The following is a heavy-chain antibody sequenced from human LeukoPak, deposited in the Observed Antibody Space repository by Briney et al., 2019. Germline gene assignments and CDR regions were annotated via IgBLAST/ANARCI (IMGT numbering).Heavy chain of an antibody. CDR3: ARDVGGYFDY. V-gene: IGHV1-18*01. CDR2: ISAYNGNT. D-gene: IGHD6-13*01. CDR1: GYTFTSYD. Sequence: GASVKVSCKASGYTFTSYDINWVRQATGQGLEWMGWISAYNGNTNYAQKLQGRVTMTTDTSTSTAYMELRSLRSDDTAVYYCARDVGGYFDYWGQGTLVTVSS. J-gene: IGHJ4*02.